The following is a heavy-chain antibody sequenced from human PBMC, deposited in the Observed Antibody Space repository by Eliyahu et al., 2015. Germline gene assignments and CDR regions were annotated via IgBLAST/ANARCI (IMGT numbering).Heavy chain of an antibody. V-gene: IGHV3-9*01. CDR1: GFPFDDYA. CDR2: ISWNSHKI. J-gene: IGHJ4*02. Sequence: EVQRVESGGGLVQPGRSLXLXCAXSGFPFDDYAMHWVRQAPGKGLEWVSGISWNSHKIGYVDSVKGRFTISRDNAKNSLYLQMNSLRAEDTALYYCARDGEDHTFNYFDYWGQGTLVTVSS. D-gene: IGHD2/OR15-2a*01. CDR3: ARDGEDHTFNYFDY.